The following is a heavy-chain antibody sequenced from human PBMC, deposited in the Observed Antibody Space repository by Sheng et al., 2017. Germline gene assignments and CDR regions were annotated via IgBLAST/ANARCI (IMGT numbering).Heavy chain of an antibody. V-gene: IGHV3-30*18. CDR1: GFTFSSYG. CDR2: ISYDGSNK. Sequence: QVQLVESGGGVVQPGRSLRLSCAASGFTFSSYGMHWVRQAPGKGLEWVAVISYDGSNKYYADSVKGRFTISRDNSKNTLYLQMNSLRAEDTAVYYCAKDHEIHYTEYYYGMDVWG. D-gene: IGHD3-10*01. CDR3: AKDHEIHYTEYYYGMDV. J-gene: IGHJ6*02.